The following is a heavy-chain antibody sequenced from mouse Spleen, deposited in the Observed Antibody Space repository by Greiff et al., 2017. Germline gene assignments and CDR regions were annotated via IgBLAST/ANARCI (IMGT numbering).Heavy chain of an antibody. J-gene: IGHJ3*01. Sequence: QVQLQQSGAELVRPGASVTLSCKASGYTFTDYEMHWVKQTPVHGLEWIGAIDPETGGTAYNQKFKGKAILTADKSSSTAYMELRSLTSEDSAVYYCTSEGPLPSFAYWGQGTLVTVSA. CDR1: GYTFTDYE. D-gene: IGHD6-1*01. CDR2: IDPETGGT. V-gene: IGHV1-15*01. CDR3: TSEGPLPSFAY.